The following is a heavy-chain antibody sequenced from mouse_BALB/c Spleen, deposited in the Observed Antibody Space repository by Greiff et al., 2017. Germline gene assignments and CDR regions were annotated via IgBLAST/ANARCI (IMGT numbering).Heavy chain of an antibody. D-gene: IGHD1-1*01. CDR2: IISNGGST. V-gene: IGHV5-6-3*01. CDR3: ARDRGYGSSYDY. J-gene: IGHJ2*01. Sequence: EVMLVESGGGLVQPGGSLKLSCAVSGFTFSSDGMSWVRQTPDKKLVLVATIISNGGSTYYPDSVKGRFTISRDNAKNTLYLQMSSLKSEDTAMYYCARDRGYGSSYDYWGQGTTLTVSS. CDR1: GFTFSSDG.